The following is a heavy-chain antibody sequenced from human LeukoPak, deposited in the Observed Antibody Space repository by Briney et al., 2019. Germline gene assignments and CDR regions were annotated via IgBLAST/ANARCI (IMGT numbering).Heavy chain of an antibody. V-gene: IGHV4-59*12. Sequence: PSETLSLTCTVSGGSISSYYWSWIRQPPGKGLEWIGYIYYSGSTNYNPSLKSRVTISVDTSKNQFSLKLSSVTAADTAVYYCARVDYDILTGYDIFDYWGQGTLVTVSS. CDR1: GGSISSYY. D-gene: IGHD3-9*01. CDR2: IYYSGST. J-gene: IGHJ4*02. CDR3: ARVDYDILTGYDIFDY.